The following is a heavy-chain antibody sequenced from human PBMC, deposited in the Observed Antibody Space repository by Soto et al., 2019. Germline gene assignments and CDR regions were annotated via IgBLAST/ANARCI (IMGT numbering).Heavy chain of an antibody. V-gene: IGHV1-58*01. CDR2: IVVGSGNT. Sequence: SVKVSCKASGFTFTSSAVQWVRQARGQRLEWIGWIVVGSGNTNYAQKVQERVTTTRDMSTSTAYMELSSLRSEDTAVYYWAAEHRFSSHDSSGYYYDYWGQGTLVTVSS. D-gene: IGHD3-22*01. CDR1: GFTFTSSA. J-gene: IGHJ4*02. CDR3: AAEHRFSSHDSSGYYYDY.